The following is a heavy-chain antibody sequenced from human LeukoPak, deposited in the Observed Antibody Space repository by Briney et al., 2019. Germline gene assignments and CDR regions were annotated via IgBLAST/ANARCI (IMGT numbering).Heavy chain of an antibody. Sequence: PGASLRLSCAASGFAFSSQDMGWVRQAPGKGLEWVSAISDSGDRTYYVDSVKGRFTISRDNSKNTLYLQMNSLRADDTAVYYCAKDARRSSGWYFFDHWGQGTLVTVS. D-gene: IGHD6-19*01. CDR3: AKDARRSSGWYFFDH. CDR1: GFAFSSQD. J-gene: IGHJ4*02. V-gene: IGHV3-23*01. CDR2: ISDSGDRT.